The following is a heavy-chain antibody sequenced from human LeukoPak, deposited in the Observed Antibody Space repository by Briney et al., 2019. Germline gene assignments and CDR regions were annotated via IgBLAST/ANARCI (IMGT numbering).Heavy chain of an antibody. J-gene: IGHJ4*02. CDR2: IYYSGNT. V-gene: IGHV4-39*01. Sequence: PSETLSLTCTVSGRSISSSSYYWGWIRQPPGKGLEWIGSIYYSGNTYYSPSLKSRVTISVDTSKNQFSLKLSSVTAADTAVYYCARLSAARVDYWGQGTLVTVSS. D-gene: IGHD6-6*01. CDR1: GRSISSSSYY. CDR3: ARLSAARVDY.